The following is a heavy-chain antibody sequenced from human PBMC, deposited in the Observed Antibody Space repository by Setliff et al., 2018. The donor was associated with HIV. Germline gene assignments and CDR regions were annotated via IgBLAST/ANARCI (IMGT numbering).Heavy chain of an antibody. CDR1: GGSISNYY. CDR2: IYTTGST. V-gene: IGHV4-4*08. Sequence: SETLSLTCTVSGGSISNYYWSWIRQPPGKGLEWIGYIYTTGSTNYNPSLKSRVTISVDTSKNQFSLKLNSVTAADTAVYHCARGDTYYHDSSGYVKSALDCFDIWGQGTMVTVSS. CDR3: ARGDTYYHDSSGYVKSALDCFDI. J-gene: IGHJ3*02. D-gene: IGHD3-22*01.